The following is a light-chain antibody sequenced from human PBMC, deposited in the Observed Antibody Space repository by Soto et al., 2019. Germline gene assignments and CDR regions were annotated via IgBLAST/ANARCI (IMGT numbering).Light chain of an antibody. CDR1: SSNIGSNT. V-gene: IGLV1-44*01. CDR3: AAWDDSLSGV. J-gene: IGLJ3*02. CDR2: SNN. Sequence: QAVVTQPTSASGTPGQRVTISCSGSSSNIGSNTVNWYQQLPGTAPKHLIFSNNQRPSGVPDRFSGSKSGTSASLAISGLQPEDEADYYCAAWDDSLSGVFGGGTKLTVL.